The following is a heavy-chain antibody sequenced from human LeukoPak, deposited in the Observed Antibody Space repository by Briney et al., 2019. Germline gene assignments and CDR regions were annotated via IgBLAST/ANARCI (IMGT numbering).Heavy chain of an antibody. CDR3: ARVVAAPYYYYYYYMDV. V-gene: IGHV4-38-2*02. CDR2: MYHSGST. Sequence: PSETLSLTCTVSNYSISTDYYWGWIRQPPGKGLEWIGTMYHSGSTYYNPSLKSRVTISVDTSKNQFSLKLSSVTAADTAVYYCARVVAAPYYYYYYYMDVWGKGTTVTISS. CDR1: NYSISTDYY. D-gene: IGHD6-6*01. J-gene: IGHJ6*03.